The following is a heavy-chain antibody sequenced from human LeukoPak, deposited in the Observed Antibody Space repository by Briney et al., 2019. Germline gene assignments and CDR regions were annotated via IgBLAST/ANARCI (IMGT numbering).Heavy chain of an antibody. Sequence: HAGGSLRLSCAASGFSFSTYNMIWVRQAPGKGLECISYITPTSTTIHYADSVKGRFAVSRENANSLLYLQMNSLRVEDTAVYYCARVVSGVTGGDYWGQGTLVSVSS. J-gene: IGHJ4*02. CDR1: GFSFSTYN. V-gene: IGHV3-48*04. CDR2: ITPTSTTI. D-gene: IGHD3-3*01. CDR3: ARVVSGVTGGDY.